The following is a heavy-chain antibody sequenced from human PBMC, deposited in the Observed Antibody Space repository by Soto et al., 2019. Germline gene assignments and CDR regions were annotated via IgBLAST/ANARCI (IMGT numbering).Heavy chain of an antibody. CDR2: IFWGDEK. J-gene: IGHJ3*01. D-gene: IGHD4-17*01. V-gene: IGHV2-26*01. Sequence: QVTLKESGPVLVKPTETLTLTCTVSGFSLSDPRMGVTWIRQPPGKALEGIAHIFWGDEKSYSTSLKNRLFISNDTSKSQVVHTVTRVDPVDTATYYCARTTEMTRGFDAFDLWGQGTMVTVSS. CDR3: ARTTEMTRGFDAFDL. CDR1: GFSLSDPRMG.